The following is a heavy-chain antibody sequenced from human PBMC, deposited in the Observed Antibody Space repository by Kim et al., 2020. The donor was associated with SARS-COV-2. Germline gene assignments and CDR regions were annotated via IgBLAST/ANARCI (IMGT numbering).Heavy chain of an antibody. CDR1: GFTFSSYE. Sequence: GGSLRLSCTASGFTFSSYEMNWVRQAPGKGLEWVSYISTGGSTIYYADSVKGRFTISRDNAKNSLYLQMNVLRDEDTAVYYCLRGARVGASWGQGTPVTVSS. V-gene: IGHV3-48*03. CDR3: LRGARVGAS. D-gene: IGHD3-16*01. CDR2: ISTGGSTI. J-gene: IGHJ5*02.